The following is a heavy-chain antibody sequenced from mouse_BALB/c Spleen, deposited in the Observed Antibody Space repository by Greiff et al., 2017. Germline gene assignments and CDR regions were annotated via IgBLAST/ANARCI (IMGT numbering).Heavy chain of an antibody. J-gene: IGHJ1*01. Sequence: EVMLVESGGGLVQPGGSMKLSCAASGFTFSDAWMDWVRQSPEKGLEWVAEIRSKANNHATYYAVSGKGRFTISRDDSKSSVYLQMNSLGAEDTGIYYCTAGELWYFGVWGAGTTVTVSS. V-gene: IGHV6-6*01. CDR3: TAGELWYFGV. CDR2: IRSKANNHAT. CDR1: GFTFSDAW. D-gene: IGHD1-1*01.